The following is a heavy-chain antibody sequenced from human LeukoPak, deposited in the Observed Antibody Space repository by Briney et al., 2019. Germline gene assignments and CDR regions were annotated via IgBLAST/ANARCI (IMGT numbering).Heavy chain of an antibody. D-gene: IGHD2-2*02. CDR3: ARDRYPRWEYQLLYPNY. V-gene: IGHV1-18*01. J-gene: IGHJ4*02. CDR2: ISAYNGNT. Sequence: ASVKVSCKASGYTFTSYGISWVRQAPGQGLEWMGWISAYNGNTNYAQKLQGRVTMTTDTSTSTAYMELRSLRSDDTAVYYCARDRYPRWEYQLLYPNYCGQGTLVTVSS. CDR1: GYTFTSYG.